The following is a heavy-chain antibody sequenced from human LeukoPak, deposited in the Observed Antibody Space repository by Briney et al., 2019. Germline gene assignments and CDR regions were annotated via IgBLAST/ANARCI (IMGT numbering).Heavy chain of an antibody. D-gene: IGHD4-11*01. CDR2: IKQDGSEK. J-gene: IGHJ6*03. Sequence: GGSLRLSCAASGFTFSSYWMSWVRQAPGKGLEWVANIKQDGSEKYYVDSVKGRFTISRDNAKNSLYLQMNSLRAEDTAVHYCARGLYSNYYYYYMDVRGKGTTVTVSS. CDR3: ARGLYSNYYYYYMDV. V-gene: IGHV3-7*01. CDR1: GFTFSSYW.